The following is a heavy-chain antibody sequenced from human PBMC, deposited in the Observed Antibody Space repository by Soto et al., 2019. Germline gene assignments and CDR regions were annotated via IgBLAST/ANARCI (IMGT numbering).Heavy chain of an antibody. D-gene: IGHD6-19*01. V-gene: IGHV1-3*01. Sequence: AELSCKDRRLGIHSCSRRWLCQAPRKRLEWMGWINAGNGNTKYSQKFQGRVTNTRDTSASTAYMELSSLRAEDTAVYYGTSRAVAVLDFWGQGTLVIGSS. CDR3: TSRAVAVLDF. CDR1: RLGIHSCS. CDR2: INAGNGNT. J-gene: IGHJ4*02.